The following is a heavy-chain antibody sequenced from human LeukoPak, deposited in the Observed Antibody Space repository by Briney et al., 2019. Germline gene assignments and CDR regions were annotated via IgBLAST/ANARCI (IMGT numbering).Heavy chain of an antibody. CDR1: GFSFSDAW. V-gene: IGHV3-21*01. Sequence: GGSLRLSCAASGFSFSDAWMNWVRQAPGKGLEWVSSISSSSSYIYYADSVKGRFTISRDNAKNSLYLQMNSLRAEDTAVYYCASVLVWFGEVDYWGQGTLVTVSS. J-gene: IGHJ4*02. CDR3: ASVLVWFGEVDY. D-gene: IGHD3-10*01. CDR2: ISSSSSYI.